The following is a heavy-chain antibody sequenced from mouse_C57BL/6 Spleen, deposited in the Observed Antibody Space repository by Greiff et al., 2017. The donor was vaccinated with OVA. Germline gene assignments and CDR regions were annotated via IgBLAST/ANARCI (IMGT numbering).Heavy chain of an antibody. J-gene: IGHJ3*01. Sequence: VKLQESGAELVRPGTSVKVSCKASGYAFTNYLIEWVKQRPGQGLEWIGVINPGSGGTNYNEKFKGKATLTADKSSSTAYMQLSSLTSEDSAVYFCARGMDYGSRFAYWGQGTLVTVSA. CDR3: ARGMDYGSRFAY. CDR1: GYAFTNYL. CDR2: INPGSGGT. V-gene: IGHV1-54*01. D-gene: IGHD1-1*01.